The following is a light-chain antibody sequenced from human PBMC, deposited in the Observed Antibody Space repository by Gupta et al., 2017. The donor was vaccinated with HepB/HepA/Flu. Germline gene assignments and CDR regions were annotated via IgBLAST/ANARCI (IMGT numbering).Light chain of an antibody. CDR1: NSNIGSNN. Sequence: QAVLTQQPAASPTPVQRVTISCTGSNSNIGSNNVDWYQQVAGTAPKLLMYNNHQRPSGVPNRFSGSKSGTSASLAISGLQSEDEADYYCSTWDGGLNGEVFGGGTKVTVL. J-gene: IGLJ3*02. V-gene: IGLV1-44*01. CDR3: STWDGGLNGEV. CDR2: NNH.